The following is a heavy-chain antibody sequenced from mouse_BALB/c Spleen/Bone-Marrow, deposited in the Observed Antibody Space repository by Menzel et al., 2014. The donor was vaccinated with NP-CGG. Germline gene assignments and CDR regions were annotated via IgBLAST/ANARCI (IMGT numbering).Heavy chain of an antibody. CDR1: GFSLTGYG. CDR2: IWGDGTT. V-gene: IGHV2-6-7*01. CDR3: ARDSFLLTRALDY. Sequence: QVQLQQSGPGLVAPSQSLSITCTVSGFSLTGYGVSWVRQPPGKGLEWLGMIWGDGTTDYNSALKSRLSISKDNSKNQVFLKMNSLQTDDTAIYYCARDSFLLTRALDYWGQGTSVTVSS. D-gene: IGHD2-12*01. J-gene: IGHJ4*01.